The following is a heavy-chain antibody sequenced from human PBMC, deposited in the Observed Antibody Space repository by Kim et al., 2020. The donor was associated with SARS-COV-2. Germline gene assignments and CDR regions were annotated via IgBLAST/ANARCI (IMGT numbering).Heavy chain of an antibody. Sequence: GGSLRLSCAASGFTFSNAWMSWVRQAPGKGLEWVGRIKSKTDGGTTDYAAPVKGRFTISRDDSKNTLYLQMNSLKTEDTAVYYCTTGIIVLPTYYYYMDVWGKGTTVTVSS. J-gene: IGHJ6*03. CDR2: IKSKTDGGTT. CDR3: TTGIIVLPTYYYYMDV. CDR1: GFTFSNAW. D-gene: IGHD3-10*01. V-gene: IGHV3-15*01.